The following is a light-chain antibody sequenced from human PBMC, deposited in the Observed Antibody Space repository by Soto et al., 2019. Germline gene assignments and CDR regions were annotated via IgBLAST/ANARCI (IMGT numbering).Light chain of an antibody. Sequence: QSVLTQPPSASGSPGQSVTIYCIGTSSDVGGYNYVSWYQQYPGKAPKLMIYEVSKRPSGVPDRFSGFKSGNTASLTVSGLQPEDDADYYCTSYAGSDNFCVFGTGTKVTLL. CDR3: TSYAGSDNFCV. V-gene: IGLV2-8*01. J-gene: IGLJ1*01. CDR2: EVS. CDR1: SSDVGGYNY.